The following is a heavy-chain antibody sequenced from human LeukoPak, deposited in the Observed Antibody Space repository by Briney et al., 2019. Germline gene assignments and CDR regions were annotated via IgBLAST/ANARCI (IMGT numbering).Heavy chain of an antibody. V-gene: IGHV3-48*01. CDR2: ISSGSDTI. D-gene: IGHD3-10*01. CDR3: ARTVWFGEHYFDY. J-gene: IGHJ4*02. Sequence: GGSLRLSCAASGFTFSSYSMNWVRQAPGKGLQWVSYISSGSDTIHYADSVEGRFTVSRDNAKNSLHLQMNSLRGEDTAVYYCARTVWFGEHYFDYWGQGTLVTVSS. CDR1: GFTFSSYS.